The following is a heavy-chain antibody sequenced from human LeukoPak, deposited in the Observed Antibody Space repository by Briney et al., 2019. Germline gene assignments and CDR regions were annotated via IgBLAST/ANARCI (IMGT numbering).Heavy chain of an antibody. CDR1: GFTFDDYA. J-gene: IGHJ4*02. D-gene: IGHD6-19*01. CDR3: ARVGLVGHYFDY. CDR2: ISWNSGSI. V-gene: IGHV3-9*01. Sequence: GRSLRLSCAASGFTFDDYAMHWVRQAPGKGLEWVSGISWNSGSIGYADSVKGRFTISRDNAKNSLYLQMNSLRAEDTAVYYCARVGLVGHYFDYWGQGTLVTVSS.